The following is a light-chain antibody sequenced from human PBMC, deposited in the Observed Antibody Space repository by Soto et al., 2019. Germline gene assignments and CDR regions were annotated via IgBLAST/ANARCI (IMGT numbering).Light chain of an antibody. J-gene: IGLJ3*02. V-gene: IGLV1-40*01. CDR1: SYNIGAGYD. CDR3: QSYDSSLSGWV. Sequence: QSVLTQPPSVSGAPGQRVTISCTGSSYNIGAGYDVHWYQQLPGTAPKLLIYGNSNRPSGVPDRFYGSKSGTSAPLAITGLQAEDEADYYCQSYDSSLSGWVFGGGTKLTVL. CDR2: GNS.